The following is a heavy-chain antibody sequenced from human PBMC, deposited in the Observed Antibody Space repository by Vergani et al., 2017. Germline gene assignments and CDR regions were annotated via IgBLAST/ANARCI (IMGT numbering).Heavy chain of an antibody. CDR2: IKSKTDGGTT. D-gene: IGHD3-22*01. CDR1: GFTFSNAW. Sequence: EVQLVESGGGLVKPGGSLRLSCAASGFTFSNAWMSWVRQAPGKGLEWVGRIKSKTDGGTTDYAAPVKGRFTISRDNAKNSLYLQMNSLRAEDTAVYYCARARESGYYDSSGYYLDYWGQGTLVTVSS. J-gene: IGHJ4*02. V-gene: IGHV3-15*01. CDR3: ARARESGYYDSSGYYLDY.